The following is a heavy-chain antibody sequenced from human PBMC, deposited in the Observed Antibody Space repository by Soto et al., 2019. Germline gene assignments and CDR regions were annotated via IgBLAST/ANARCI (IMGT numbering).Heavy chain of an antibody. CDR3: AKYIVVVPAARIGMDV. Sequence: PGGSLRLSCAASGFTFSSYAMSWVRQAPGKGLEWVSAISGSGGSTYYADSVKGRFTISRDNSKNTLYLQMNSLRAEDTAVYYCAKYIVVVPAARIGMDVWGQGTTVTVSS. CDR1: GFTFSSYA. D-gene: IGHD2-2*01. CDR2: ISGSGGST. J-gene: IGHJ6*02. V-gene: IGHV3-23*01.